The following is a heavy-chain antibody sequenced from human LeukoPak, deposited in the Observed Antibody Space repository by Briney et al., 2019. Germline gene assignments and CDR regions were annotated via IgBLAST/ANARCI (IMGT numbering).Heavy chain of an antibody. Sequence: PGGSLRLSCAASGFTFSSYAMHWVRQAPGKGLEWVAVISYDGSNKYYADSVKGRFTISRDNSKNTLYLQMNSLRAEDTAVYYCARGQLLYGGLDYWGQGTLVTVSS. V-gene: IGHV3-30-3*01. CDR1: GFTFSSYA. CDR2: ISYDGSNK. CDR3: ARGQLLYGGLDY. J-gene: IGHJ4*02. D-gene: IGHD2-2*02.